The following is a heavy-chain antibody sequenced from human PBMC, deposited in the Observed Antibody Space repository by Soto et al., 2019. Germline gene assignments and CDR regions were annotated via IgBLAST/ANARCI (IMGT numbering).Heavy chain of an antibody. CDR1: GGSISSYY. D-gene: IGHD3-9*01. V-gene: IGHV4-4*07. Sequence: QVQLQESGPGLVKPSETLSLTCTVSGGSISSYYWSWIRQPAGQGLEWIGRIYTSGSTNYNPSLKSRVTMSVDTSKNQFSRKLSSVTAADTAVYYCARGTYYDILSGYNPRDAFDIWGQGTMVTVSS. CDR3: ARGTYYDILSGYNPRDAFDI. CDR2: IYTSGST. J-gene: IGHJ3*02.